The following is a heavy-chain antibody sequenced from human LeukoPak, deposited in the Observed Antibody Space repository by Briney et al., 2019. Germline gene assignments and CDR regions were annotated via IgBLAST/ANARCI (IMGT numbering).Heavy chain of an antibody. Sequence: GASVKVSCKASGYTFTSYGISWVRQAPGQGPEWMGWISAYNGNTNYAQKLQGRVTMTTDTSTSTAYMELRSLRSDDTAVYYCARALAAYYYDSSRQDAFDIWGQGTMVTVSS. D-gene: IGHD3-22*01. CDR1: GYTFTSYG. CDR3: ARALAAYYYDSSRQDAFDI. CDR2: ISAYNGNT. J-gene: IGHJ3*02. V-gene: IGHV1-18*01.